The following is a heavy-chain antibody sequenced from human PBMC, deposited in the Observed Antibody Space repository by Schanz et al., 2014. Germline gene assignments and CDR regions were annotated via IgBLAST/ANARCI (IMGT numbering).Heavy chain of an antibody. CDR2: INPSGANA. V-gene: IGHV1-46*03. Sequence: GKGVQEGEEGKRRGDSAKERGKAEGKKGRKKRVGGGGKEQRKGREWMGIINPSGANANYARKFQGRVTMTRDTSTDTVYLEVRSLRLEDTAIYYCTGRLAVANYFNPMDVWGQGTTGIVSS. D-gene: IGHD3-9*01. J-gene: IGHJ6*02. CDR3: TGRLAVANYFNPMDV. CDR1: GKKGRKKR.